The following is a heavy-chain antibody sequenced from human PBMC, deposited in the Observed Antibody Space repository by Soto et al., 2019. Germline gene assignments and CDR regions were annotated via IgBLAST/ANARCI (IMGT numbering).Heavy chain of an antibody. CDR3: AKDRRGVMDV. CDR1: GFTFSSYA. Sequence: LRLSCAASGFTFSSYAMHWVRQAPGKGLEWVAVISYDGSNKYYADSVKGRFTISRDNSKNTLYLQMYSLRAEDTAVYFCAKDRRGVMDVWGQGTTVTVSS. D-gene: IGHD3-10*01. CDR2: ISYDGSNK. V-gene: IGHV3-30-3*01. J-gene: IGHJ6*02.